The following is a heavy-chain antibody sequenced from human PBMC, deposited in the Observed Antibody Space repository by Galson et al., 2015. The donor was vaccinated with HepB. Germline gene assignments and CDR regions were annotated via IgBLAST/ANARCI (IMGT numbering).Heavy chain of an antibody. CDR1: GFTFSNYA. Sequence: SLRLSCAASGFTFSNYAMNWVRQAPGKGLEWVSAISGNGGSTYYADSVKGRFTISRDNSKNTLYLQMNSLRAEDTAPYYCAKGDSGYDPYDYWGQGTLVPVSS. CDR2: ISGNGGST. CDR3: AKGDSGYDPYDY. J-gene: IGHJ4*02. D-gene: IGHD5-12*01. V-gene: IGHV3-23*01.